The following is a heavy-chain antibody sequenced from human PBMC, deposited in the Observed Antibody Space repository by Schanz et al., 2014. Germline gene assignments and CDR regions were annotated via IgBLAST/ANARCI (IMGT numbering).Heavy chain of an antibody. CDR2: ISGSGGST. Sequence: EVQLLESGGGLVQPGGSLRLSCAASGFTFGDYAMTWVRQAPGKGLEWVSAISGSGGSTYYADSVKGRFTISRDNSRDTVYLQMNSLRADDTAMYYCARWFLIRGVILDSWGQGTLVTVSS. J-gene: IGHJ4*02. V-gene: IGHV3-23*01. D-gene: IGHD3-10*01. CDR1: GFTFGDYA. CDR3: ARWFLIRGVILDS.